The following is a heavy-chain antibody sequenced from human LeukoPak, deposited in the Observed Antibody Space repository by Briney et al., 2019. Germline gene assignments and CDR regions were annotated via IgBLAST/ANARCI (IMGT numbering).Heavy chain of an antibody. V-gene: IGHV1-69*13. CDR2: IIPIFGTA. CDR1: GGTFSSYA. J-gene: IGHJ4*02. Sequence: SVKVSCKASGGTFSSYAISWVRQAPGQGLEWMGGIIPIFGTANYAQKFQGRVTITADESTSTAYMELSSLRSEDTAVYYCARPHVDTAMVISWQFDYWGQGTLVTVSS. CDR3: ARPHVDTAMVISWQFDY. D-gene: IGHD5-18*01.